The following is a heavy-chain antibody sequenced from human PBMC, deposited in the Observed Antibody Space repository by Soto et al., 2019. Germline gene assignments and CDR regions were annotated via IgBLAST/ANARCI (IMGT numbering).Heavy chain of an antibody. J-gene: IGHJ6*02. CDR2: IYYSGST. Sequence: PSETLSLTCTVSGGSISSGGYYWSWIRQHPGKGLEWIGYIYYSGSTYYNPSLKSRVTISVDTSKNQFSLKLSSVTAADTAVYYCAREKYCSGGSCYSQVNYYYYYGMDVWGQGTTVTVSS. D-gene: IGHD2-15*01. CDR3: AREKYCSGGSCYSQVNYYYYYGMDV. CDR1: GGSISSGGYY. V-gene: IGHV4-31*03.